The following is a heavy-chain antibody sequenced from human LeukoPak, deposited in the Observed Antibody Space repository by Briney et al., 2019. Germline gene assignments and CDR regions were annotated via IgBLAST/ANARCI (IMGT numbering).Heavy chain of an antibody. CDR3: AAVYGDLSFFDY. J-gene: IGHJ4*02. CDR1: GGSISSYY. Sequence: SETLSLTCTVSGGSISSYYWSWIRQPPGKGLEWIGSIYYSGSTYYNPSLKSRVTISVDTSKNQFSLKLSSVTAADTAVYYCAAVYGDLSFFDYWGQGTLVTVSS. V-gene: IGHV4-59*05. CDR2: IYYSGST. D-gene: IGHD4-17*01.